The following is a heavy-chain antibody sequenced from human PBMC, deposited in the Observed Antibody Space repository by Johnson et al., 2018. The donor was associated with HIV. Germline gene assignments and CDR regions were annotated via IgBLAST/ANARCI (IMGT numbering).Heavy chain of an antibody. V-gene: IGHV3-30*02. J-gene: IGHJ3*01. Sequence: VQLVESGGGVVQPGGSLRLSCAASGFTFSSYGMHWVRQAPGKGLEWVAFIRYDGSNKYYADSVKGRFTISRDNSKNTLYLQMNSLKAEDTAVYYCAKDKSGRYYDSSGYYDAFDLWGQGTTVTVSS. D-gene: IGHD3-22*01. CDR1: GFTFSSYG. CDR3: AKDKSGRYYDSSGYYDAFDL. CDR2: IRYDGSNK.